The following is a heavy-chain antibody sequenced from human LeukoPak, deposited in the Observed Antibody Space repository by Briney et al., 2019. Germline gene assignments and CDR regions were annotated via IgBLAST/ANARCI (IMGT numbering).Heavy chain of an antibody. D-gene: IGHD3-10*01. CDR3: ARAMVRGAEYGMDV. CDR1: GYTFTGYY. J-gene: IGHJ6*02. V-gene: IGHV1-2*02. Sequence: ASVKVSCKASGYTFTGYYMHWVRQAPGQGLEWMGWINPNSGGTNYAQKFQGRVTMTRDTSISTAYMELSRLRSDDTAVYHCARAMVRGAEYGMDVCGQGTTVTVSS. CDR2: INPNSGGT.